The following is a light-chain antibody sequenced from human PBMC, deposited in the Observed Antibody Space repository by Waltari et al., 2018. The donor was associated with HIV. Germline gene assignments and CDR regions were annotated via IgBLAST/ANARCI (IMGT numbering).Light chain of an antibody. CDR1: SSDVGGYHY. Sequence: QSALTQPASVSGSPGQSITISCTGTSSDVGGYHYVSWYQQHPGKAPKLMIYEVSNRPSGVSNRFSGSKSGNTASLTISGLQAEDEADYYCSSYTSSSPYAFGTGTKVTVL. J-gene: IGLJ1*01. V-gene: IGLV2-14*01. CDR2: EVS. CDR3: SSYTSSSPYA.